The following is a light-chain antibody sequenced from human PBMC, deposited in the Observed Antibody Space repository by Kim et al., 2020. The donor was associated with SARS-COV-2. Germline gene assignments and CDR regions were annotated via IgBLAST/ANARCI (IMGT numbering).Light chain of an antibody. CDR2: GKN. Sequence: SSELTQDPAVSVALGQTVRITCQGDSLRSYYASWYQQKPGQASVLVIYGKNNRPSGIPDRFSGSSSGNTASLTITGAQAEDEADYYCNSRDSSGNHLVFGGGTQVTVL. CDR3: NSRDSSGNHLV. V-gene: IGLV3-19*01. J-gene: IGLJ3*02. CDR1: SLRSYY.